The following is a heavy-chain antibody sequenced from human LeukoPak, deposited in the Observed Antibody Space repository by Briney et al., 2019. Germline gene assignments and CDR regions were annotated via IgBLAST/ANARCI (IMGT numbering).Heavy chain of an antibody. D-gene: IGHD1-1*01. CDR1: GFTFSISS. V-gene: IGHV3-21*01. CDR2: ISSSSGSI. Sequence: GGSLRLSCAASGFTFSISSMNWVRQAPGKGLEWVSSISSSSGSIYYTDSVKGRFTISRDNAKNSLYLQMNSLRAEDTAVYYCARDWNYYSCWGQGTLVTVSS. J-gene: IGHJ4*02. CDR3: ARDWNYYSC.